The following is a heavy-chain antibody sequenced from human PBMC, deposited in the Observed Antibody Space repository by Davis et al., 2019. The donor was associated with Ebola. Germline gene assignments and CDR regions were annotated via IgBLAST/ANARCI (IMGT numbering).Heavy chain of an antibody. CDR1: GFTFSTSI. D-gene: IGHD3-10*01. Sequence: PGGSLRLSCAASGFTFSTSILNWAPQAPGTGLEWVSSISISSSYLYYADSVKGRFTISRDNAKNSLYLQMNSLRAEDTAVYYCYALLLWFGELKDYGMDVWGQGTPVTVSS. V-gene: IGHV3-21*01. CDR2: ISISSSYL. J-gene: IGHJ6*02. CDR3: YALLLWFGELKDYGMDV.